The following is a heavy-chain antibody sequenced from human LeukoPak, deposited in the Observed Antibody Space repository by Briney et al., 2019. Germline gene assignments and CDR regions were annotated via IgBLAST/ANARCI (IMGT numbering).Heavy chain of an antibody. CDR2: ITLYNGNT. D-gene: IGHD4-17*01. Sequence: ASVKVSCKASGYTFTYCSLHWLQQAPGQGLERMRWITLYNGNTNYAKKFQGRVTITRDMSLRTAYIELSRLRSDDTAVYYCARAGPTVPPRRWFDPWGQGTLVTVSS. CDR1: GYTFTYCS. V-gene: IGHV1-68*01. J-gene: IGHJ5*02. CDR3: ARAGPTVPPRRWFDP.